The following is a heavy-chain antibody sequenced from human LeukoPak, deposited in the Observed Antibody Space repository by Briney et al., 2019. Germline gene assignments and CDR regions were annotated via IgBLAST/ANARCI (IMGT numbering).Heavy chain of an antibody. CDR1: GGTFSSYA. J-gene: IGHJ4*02. Sequence: GASVKVSCKASGGTFSSYAISWVRQAPGQGLEWMGRIIPIFGTADYAQKFQGRVTITTDESTSTAYMELSSLRPEDTAVYYCARDHPGSGGSCYDYWGQGTLVTVSS. D-gene: IGHD2-15*01. CDR2: IIPIFGTA. V-gene: IGHV1-69*05. CDR3: ARDHPGSGGSCYDY.